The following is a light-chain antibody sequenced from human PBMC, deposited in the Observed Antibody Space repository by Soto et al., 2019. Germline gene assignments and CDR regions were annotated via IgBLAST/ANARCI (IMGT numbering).Light chain of an antibody. CDR1: QSVSSSY. V-gene: IGKV3-20*01. CDR2: GAS. Sequence: EIVLTQSPGTLSLYTGERATLSCRASQSVSSSYLAWYHQKPGQAPRLLIYGASSRATGIPDRFSGSGSGTDFTLTISILEPEDFAVYYCQQYGSSPSYTFGQGTTLEIK. J-gene: IGKJ2*01. CDR3: QQYGSSPSYT.